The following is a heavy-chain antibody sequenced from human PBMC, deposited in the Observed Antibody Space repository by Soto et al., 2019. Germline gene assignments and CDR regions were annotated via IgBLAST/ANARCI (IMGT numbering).Heavy chain of an antibody. CDR2: IYSGGTA. Sequence: EVQLVETGGGMIQPGGSLRLSCAVSGFSVSSNYMSWVRQAPGKGLEWVSLIYSGGTASYADSVKGRFIISRDSSKNTLFLQMNSLRVEDKAVYYCARRYIVGVTGDYWGQGTLVTVSS. CDR3: ARRYIVGVTGDY. CDR1: GFSVSSNY. D-gene: IGHD1-26*01. V-gene: IGHV3-53*02. J-gene: IGHJ4*02.